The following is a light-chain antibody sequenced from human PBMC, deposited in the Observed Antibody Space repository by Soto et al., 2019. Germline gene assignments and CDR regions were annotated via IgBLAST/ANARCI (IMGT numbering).Light chain of an antibody. V-gene: IGLV2-14*03. J-gene: IGLJ2*01. Sequence: QSALTQPASVSGSPGQSITISCTGTSSDIGAYNFVSWYQQHPGKAPKLMLYDVNIRPSGVSNRFSGSKSGNTASLTISGLQAEDEADYYCTSWTNSPTMIFGGGTKLTVL. CDR1: SSDIGAYNF. CDR3: TSWTNSPTMI. CDR2: DVN.